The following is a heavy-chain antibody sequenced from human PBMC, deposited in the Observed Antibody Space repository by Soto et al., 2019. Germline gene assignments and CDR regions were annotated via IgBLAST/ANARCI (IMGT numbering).Heavy chain of an antibody. CDR3: AREFSSSSHYYYYGMDV. D-gene: IGHD6-6*01. CDR1: GFTFSSYG. V-gene: IGHV3-33*01. Sequence: QVQLVESGGGVVQPGRSLRLSCAASGFTFSSYGMHWVRQAPGKGLEWVAVIWYDGSNKYYADSVKGRFTISRDNSKNTLYLQMNSLRAEDTAVYYCAREFSSSSHYYYYGMDVWGQGTTVTVSS. J-gene: IGHJ6*02. CDR2: IWYDGSNK.